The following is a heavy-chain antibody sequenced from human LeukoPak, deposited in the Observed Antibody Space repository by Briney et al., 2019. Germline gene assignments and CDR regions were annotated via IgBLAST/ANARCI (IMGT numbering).Heavy chain of an antibody. CDR2: IYYSGRT. CDR3: VRNHRIIDAFDI. D-gene: IGHD1-14*01. CDR1: GGSISTYY. J-gene: IGHJ3*02. V-gene: IGHV4-59*01. Sequence: SETLSLTCTVSGGSISTYYWSWIRQPPGKGLEWIGYIYYSGRTNYNPSLKSRVTISVDTSKNQFSLRLNSVTAADTAVYYCVRNHRIIDAFDIWGQGTMVTVSS.